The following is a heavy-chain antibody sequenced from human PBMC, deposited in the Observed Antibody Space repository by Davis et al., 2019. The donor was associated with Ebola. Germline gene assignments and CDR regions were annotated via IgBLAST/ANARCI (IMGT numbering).Heavy chain of an antibody. CDR2: INHSGST. J-gene: IGHJ5*02. V-gene: IGHV4-34*01. D-gene: IGHD3-3*01. Sequence: SETLSLTCAVYGGSFSGYYWSWIRQPPGKGLEWIGEINHSGSTNYNPSLKSRVTISVDTSKNQFSLKLSSVTAADTAVYYCARERVFWSGILNWFDPWGQGTLVTVSS. CDR3: ARERVFWSGILNWFDP. CDR1: GGSFSGYY.